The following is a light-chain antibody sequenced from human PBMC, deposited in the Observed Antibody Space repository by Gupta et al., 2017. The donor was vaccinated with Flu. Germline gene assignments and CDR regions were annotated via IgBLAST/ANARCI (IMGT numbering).Light chain of an antibody. CDR3: QQSYTTSWT. CDR2: TAS. V-gene: IGKV1-39*01. CDR1: QSITNY. Sequence: DIQMTQSPSSLSASVGDSVTITCRASQSITNYLNWYQHRPGKAPKLLIYTASKLHAGVPSRFGGSGSGTDFTLTISNLQPEDFASDYCQQSYTTSWTFGQGTKVEFK. J-gene: IGKJ1*01.